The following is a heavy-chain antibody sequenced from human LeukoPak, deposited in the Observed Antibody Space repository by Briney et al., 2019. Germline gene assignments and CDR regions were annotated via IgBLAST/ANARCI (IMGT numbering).Heavy chain of an antibody. CDR1: GGSFSGYY. CDR3: ARRRRSSSLGY. CDR2: INHSGST. Sequence: SETLSLTCAVYGGSFSGYYWSWIRQPPGKGLEWIGEINHSGSTNYNPSLKSRVTISVDTSKNQFSLKLSSVTAADTAVYYCARRRRSSSLGYWGQGTLVTVSS. D-gene: IGHD6-6*01. V-gene: IGHV4-34*01. J-gene: IGHJ4*02.